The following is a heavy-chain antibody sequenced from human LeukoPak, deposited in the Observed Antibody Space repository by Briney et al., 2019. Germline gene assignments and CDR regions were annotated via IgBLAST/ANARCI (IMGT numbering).Heavy chain of an antibody. Sequence: QPGGSLRLSCAASGFTFSSYWMSWVRQAPGKGLEWVAFIRYDGSNKYYADSVKGRFTISRDNSKNTLYLQMNSLRAEDTAVYYCAKGSSGYQRQTYYYYYMDVWGKGTTVTVSS. CDR3: AKGSSGYQRQTYYYYYMDV. CDR2: IRYDGSNK. CDR1: GFTFSSYW. V-gene: IGHV3-30*02. D-gene: IGHD3-22*01. J-gene: IGHJ6*03.